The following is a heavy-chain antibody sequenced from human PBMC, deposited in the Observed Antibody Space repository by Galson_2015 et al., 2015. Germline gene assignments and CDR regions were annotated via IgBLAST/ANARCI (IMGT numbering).Heavy chain of an antibody. CDR3: AKDQIMKYNYGSGACHY. J-gene: IGHJ4*02. CDR2: LSYDGTTK. V-gene: IGHV3-30*18. CDR1: GFSLTNFG. Sequence: SLRLSCAASGFSLTNFGMRWFRQAPGKGLEWVTFLSYDGTTKYSADSVRGRFTVSRDNSKNMLFLEMNSLRPEDTAVYYCAKDQIMKYNYGSGACHYWGQGTLVTVSS. D-gene: IGHD3-10*01.